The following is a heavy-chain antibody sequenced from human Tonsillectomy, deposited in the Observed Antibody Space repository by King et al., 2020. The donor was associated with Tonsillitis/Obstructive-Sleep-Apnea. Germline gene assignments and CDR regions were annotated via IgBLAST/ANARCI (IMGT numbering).Heavy chain of an antibody. CDR1: GYTLTELS. CDR2: FDPEDGET. J-gene: IGHJ4*02. CDR3: TSRAEKEPSGSYSFDY. D-gene: IGHD1-26*01. V-gene: IGHV1-24*01. Sequence: QLVQSGAEVKKPGASVKVSCKVSGYTLTELSMHWVRQAPGKGLEWMGGFDPEDGETIYAQKFQGRITMTEDTSTDTAYMDLGSLRSEETAVYYCTSRAEKEPSGSYSFDYWGQGTLVTVSS.